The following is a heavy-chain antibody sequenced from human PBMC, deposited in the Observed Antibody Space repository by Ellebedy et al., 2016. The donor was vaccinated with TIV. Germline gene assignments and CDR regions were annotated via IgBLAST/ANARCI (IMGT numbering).Heavy chain of an antibody. J-gene: IGHJ6*02. CDR1: GGSFSGYY. CDR3: ARDKYYGSGSYYNWYYYYGMDV. V-gene: IGHV4-59*01. D-gene: IGHD3-10*01. CDR2: IYYSGST. Sequence: GSLRLXCAVYGGSFSGYYWSWIRQPPGKGLEWIGYIYYSGSTNYNPSLKSRVTISVDTSKNQFSLKLSSVTAADTAVYYCARDKYYGSGSYYNWYYYYGMDVWGQGTTVTVSS.